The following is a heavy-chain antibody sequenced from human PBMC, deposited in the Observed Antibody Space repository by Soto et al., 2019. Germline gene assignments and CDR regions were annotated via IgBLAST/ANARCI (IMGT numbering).Heavy chain of an antibody. D-gene: IGHD2-8*01. CDR3: ARTHWVYGTEF. CDR2: VYNSGNT. V-gene: IGHV4-4*07. Sequence: LSLTCTVSGGSMTGYFWTWIRQPAGKGLEWIGHVYNSGNTDYNPSLESRITMAVDTSKQQFSLKLKSVTAADTAMYYCARTHWVYGTEFWGQGTLVTVSS. CDR1: GGSMTGYF. J-gene: IGHJ4*02.